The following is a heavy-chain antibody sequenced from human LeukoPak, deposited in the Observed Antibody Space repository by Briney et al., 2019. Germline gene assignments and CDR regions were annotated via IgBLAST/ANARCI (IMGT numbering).Heavy chain of an antibody. D-gene: IGHD4-17*01. CDR1: GGSISSYY. CDR2: IYYSGST. V-gene: IGHV4-59*01. J-gene: IGHJ3*02. Sequence: SETLSLTCTVSGGSISSYYWSWIRQPPGKGLEWIGYIYYSGSTNYNPSLKSRVTISVDTSKNQFSLKLSSVTAADTTVYYCARWRYGDSSGAFDIWAKGQWSPSLQ. CDR3: ARWRYGDSSGAFDI.